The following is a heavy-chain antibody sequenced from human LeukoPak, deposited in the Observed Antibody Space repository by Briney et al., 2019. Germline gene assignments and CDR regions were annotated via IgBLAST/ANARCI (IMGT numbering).Heavy chain of an antibody. CDR2: ISAYNGNT. D-gene: IGHD1-14*01. CDR1: GYTFTSYG. J-gene: IGHJ4*02. CDR3: ARDPSLTTGGERSFDY. V-gene: IGHV1-18*01. Sequence: ASVKVSCKASGYTFTSYGISWVRQAPGQGLEWMGWISAYNGNTNYAQKLQGGVTMTTDTSTSTAYMELRSLRSDDTAVYYCARDPSLTTGGERSFDYWGQGTLVTVSS.